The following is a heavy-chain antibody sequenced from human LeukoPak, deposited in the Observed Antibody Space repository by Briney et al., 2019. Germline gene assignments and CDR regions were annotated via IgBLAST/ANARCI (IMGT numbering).Heavy chain of an antibody. CDR2: ISGSGGST. CDR1: GFTVSSNY. Sequence: QTGGSLRLSCAASGFTVSSNYMSWVRQAPGKGLEWVSGISGSGGSTYYADSVKGRFTISRDNSKNTLYLQMNSLRAEDTAVYYCAKEGDILTGSSSFDYWGQGTLVTVSS. J-gene: IGHJ4*02. V-gene: IGHV3-23*01. CDR3: AKEGDILTGSSSFDY. D-gene: IGHD3-9*01.